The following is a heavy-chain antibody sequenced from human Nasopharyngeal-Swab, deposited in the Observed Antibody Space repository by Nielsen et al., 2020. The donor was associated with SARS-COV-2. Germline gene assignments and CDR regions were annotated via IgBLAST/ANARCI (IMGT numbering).Heavy chain of an antibody. J-gene: IGHJ4*02. V-gene: IGHV3-21*01. Sequence: RQPPGKGLEWVSSISSSSSYIYYADSVKGRFTISRDNAKNSLYLQMNSLRAEDTAVYYCARADSYGYRGPFDYWGQGTLVTVSS. D-gene: IGHD5-18*01. CDR3: ARADSYGYRGPFDY. CDR2: ISSSSSYI.